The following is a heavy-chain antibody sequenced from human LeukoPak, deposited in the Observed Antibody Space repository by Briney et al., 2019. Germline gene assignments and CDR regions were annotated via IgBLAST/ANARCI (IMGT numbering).Heavy chain of an antibody. CDR3: ARGALGYCSSTSCYPSSGDFDY. CDR2: ISAYNGNT. V-gene: IGHV1-18*01. Sequence: ASVKVSCKASGYTFTSYDINWVRQATGQGLEWMGWISAYNGNTNYAQKLQGRVTMTTDTSTSTAYMELRSLRSDDTAVYYCARGALGYCSSTSCYPSSGDFDYWGQGTLVTVSS. J-gene: IGHJ4*02. CDR1: GYTFTSYD. D-gene: IGHD2-2*01.